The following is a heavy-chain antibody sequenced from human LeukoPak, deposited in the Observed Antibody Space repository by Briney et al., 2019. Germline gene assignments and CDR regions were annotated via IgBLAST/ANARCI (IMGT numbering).Heavy chain of an antibody. D-gene: IGHD6-19*01. Sequence: GGSLRLSCAASGFTFSSYGMHWVRQAPGKGLEWVALISYDGGNENYADSVRGRFTISRDNSKNILYLHMNSLRPEDTAVYYCARDPPFSSGWSQNHFDHWGQGTLVTVSS. V-gene: IGHV3-30*19. J-gene: IGHJ4*02. CDR1: GFTFSSYG. CDR2: ISYDGGNE. CDR3: ARDPPFSSGWSQNHFDH.